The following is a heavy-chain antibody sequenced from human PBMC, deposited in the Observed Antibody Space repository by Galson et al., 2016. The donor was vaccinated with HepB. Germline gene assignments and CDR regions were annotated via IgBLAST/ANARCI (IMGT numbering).Heavy chain of an antibody. D-gene: IGHD3-9*01. J-gene: IGHJ4*02. CDR2: ISTGSTTI. CDR1: GFSISSYS. Sequence: SLRLSCAASGFSISSYSMNWVRQAPGKGLEWVSYISTGSTTIYYADSVKGRFTISRDNAKNSLYLQMNRLRDEDTAVYYCAGDNYDILTGCGPCEHWGQGTLVTVSS. V-gene: IGHV3-48*02. CDR3: AGDNYDILTGCGPCEH.